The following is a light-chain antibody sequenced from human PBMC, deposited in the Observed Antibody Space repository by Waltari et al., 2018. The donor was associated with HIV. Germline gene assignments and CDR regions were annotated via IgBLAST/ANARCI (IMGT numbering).Light chain of an antibody. CDR2: DYN. V-gene: IGLV1-51*01. J-gene: IGLJ2*01. Sequence: QSVLTQPPSVSAAPGQTVSISCSGFRSNIENNFVSWYHQLPGKAPKPLIFDYNKRPSGIPDRVSASKSGTSATLAITGLQTGDEGDYYCGTWDNSLKTVVFGGGTKVTVL. CDR1: RSNIENNF. CDR3: GTWDNSLKTVV.